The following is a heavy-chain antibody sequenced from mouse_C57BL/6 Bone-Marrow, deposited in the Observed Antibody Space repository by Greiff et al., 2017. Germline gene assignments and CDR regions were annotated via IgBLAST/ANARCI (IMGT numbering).Heavy chain of an antibody. V-gene: IGHV2-2*01. J-gene: IGHJ3*01. D-gene: IGHD4-1*01. CDR1: GFSLTSYG. CDR2: IWSGGST. Sequence: QVQLQQSGPGLVQPSQSLSITCTVSGFSLTSYGVHWVRQSPGKGLEWLGVIWSGGSTDYNAAFISRLSISKDNSKSQVFFKMNSLQADDTAIYYCASPLTGFAYWGQGTLVTVSA. CDR3: ASPLTGFAY.